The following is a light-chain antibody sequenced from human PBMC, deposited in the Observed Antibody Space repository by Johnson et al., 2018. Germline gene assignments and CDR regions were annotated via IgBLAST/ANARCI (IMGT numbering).Light chain of an antibody. J-gene: IGLJ1*01. Sequence: QSVLTKPPSVSAAPGQKVTISCSGSSSNIGNNYVSWYKQLPGTAPKLLIYENNKRPSGIPDRFSGSKSGTSATLGITGLQTGDEADDYCGKWDSSLSAGNVFGTVTKVTVL. CDR3: GKWDSSLSAGNV. CDR2: ENN. V-gene: IGLV1-51*02. CDR1: SSNIGNNY.